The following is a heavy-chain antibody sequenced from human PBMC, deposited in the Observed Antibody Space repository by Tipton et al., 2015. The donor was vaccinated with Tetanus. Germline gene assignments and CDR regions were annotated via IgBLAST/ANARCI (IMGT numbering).Heavy chain of an antibody. CDR1: GGSITGNDYF. V-gene: IGHV4-39*02. Sequence: TLSLTCSVSGGSITGNDYFWGWIREAPEQGLEWIGSLFHSGRTHYNPTLGSRVTISGDPAKNHVSLRLTSMTAADTALYYCARDERYGDYAYWGQGALVTVSS. CDR3: ARDERYGDYAY. D-gene: IGHD4-17*01. CDR2: LFHSGRT. J-gene: IGHJ4*02.